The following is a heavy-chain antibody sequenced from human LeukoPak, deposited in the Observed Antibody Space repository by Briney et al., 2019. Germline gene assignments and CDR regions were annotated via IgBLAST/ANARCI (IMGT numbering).Heavy chain of an antibody. CDR3: AKDKGYRYFDWSLDY. CDR1: GFTFSSYG. J-gene: IGHJ4*02. CDR2: ISYDGSNK. D-gene: IGHD3-9*01. Sequence: GGSLRLSCAASGFTFSSYGMHWVRQAPCKGLEWVAAISYDGSNKYYADSVKGRFTISRDNSKNTLYLQMNSLRAEDTAVYYCAKDKGYRYFDWSLDYWGQGTLVTVSS. V-gene: IGHV3-30*18.